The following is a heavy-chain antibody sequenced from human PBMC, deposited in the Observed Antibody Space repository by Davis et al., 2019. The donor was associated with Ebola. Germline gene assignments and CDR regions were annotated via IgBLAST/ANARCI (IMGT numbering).Heavy chain of an antibody. D-gene: IGHD5-18*01. V-gene: IGHV3-30*04. J-gene: IGHJ4*02. CDR1: GFTLRRYT. Sequence: GESLKISCVASGFTLRRYTMQWVRQAPGKGLEWVAIISFDGNNKDYADSVKGRLIISRDNSKNTLSLQMNSLRAEDTAVYYCASGYSYGYGSFDYWGQGTLVTVSS. CDR2: ISFDGNNK. CDR3: ASGYSYGYGSFDY.